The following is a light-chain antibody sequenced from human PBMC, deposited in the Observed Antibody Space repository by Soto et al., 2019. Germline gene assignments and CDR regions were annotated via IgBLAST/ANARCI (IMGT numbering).Light chain of an antibody. CDR1: QSIRNF. Sequence: ETVLTQSPATLSLSPGERATLSCRASQSIRNFLAWYQQKPGQAPRLLIYDTSNRATGIPARFSGSGSGTDFTLTISSLEPEDCAVYYCQQRSSWLTFGGGTDVDIK. CDR3: QQRSSWLT. V-gene: IGKV3-11*01. J-gene: IGKJ4*01. CDR2: DTS.